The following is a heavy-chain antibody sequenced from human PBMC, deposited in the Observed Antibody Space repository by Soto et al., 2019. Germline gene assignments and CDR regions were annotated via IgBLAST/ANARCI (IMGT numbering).Heavy chain of an antibody. J-gene: IGHJ6*02. V-gene: IGHV4-59*01. D-gene: IGHD5-18*01. CDR2: IYYSGST. CDR1: GGSISSYY. CDR3: ARAERGYSYGFSYYYGMDV. Sequence: SETLSLTCTVSGGSISSYYWSWIRQPPGKGLEWIGYIYYSGSTNYNPSLKSRVTISVDTSKNQFSLKLSSVTAADTAVYYCARAERGYSYGFSYYYGMDVWGQGTTVTVSS.